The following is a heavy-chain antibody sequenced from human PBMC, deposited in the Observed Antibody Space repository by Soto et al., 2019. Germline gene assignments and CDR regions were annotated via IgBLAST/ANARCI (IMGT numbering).Heavy chain of an antibody. CDR3: AREVIAAAGPFDY. J-gene: IGHJ4*02. CDR1: GGTVSSYT. V-gene: IGHV1-69*08. Sequence: QVQLVQSGAEVKKPGSSVKVSCKASGGTVSSYTISWVRQAPGQGLEWMGRIIPILGIANYAQKFQGRVTITADKSTSTAYMELSSLRSEDTAVYYCAREVIAAAGPFDYWGQGTLVTVSS. CDR2: IIPILGIA. D-gene: IGHD6-13*01.